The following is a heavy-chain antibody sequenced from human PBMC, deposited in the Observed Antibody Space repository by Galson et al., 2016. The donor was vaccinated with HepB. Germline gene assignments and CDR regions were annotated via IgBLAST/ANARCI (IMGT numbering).Heavy chain of an antibody. Sequence: ETLSLTCAVSGTSFSGYYWSWIRQSPGKGLEWIGQITHSKVTDYNPSLKSRVSISIDRSKDQVFLKLSSVTAADTAVYYCARVQRAGNWFDPWGQGTLVTVSS. V-gene: IGHV4-34*01. CDR1: GTSFSGYY. CDR2: ITHSKVT. CDR3: ARVQRAGNWFDP. D-gene: IGHD4/OR15-4a*01. J-gene: IGHJ5*02.